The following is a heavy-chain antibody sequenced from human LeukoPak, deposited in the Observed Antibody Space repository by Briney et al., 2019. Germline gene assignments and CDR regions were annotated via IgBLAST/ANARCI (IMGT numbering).Heavy chain of an antibody. Sequence: GGAPRLSFAAPGFTLSDYYNSWIRPAPGEGVGWGFYISSSGSTIYYADSVKGRFTISRDNAKNSLYLQMNSLRAEDTAVYYCARGRIFGVVTKYYFDYWGQGTLVTVSS. CDR1: GFTLSDYY. D-gene: IGHD3-3*02. V-gene: IGHV3-11*04. J-gene: IGHJ4*02. CDR2: ISSSGSTI. CDR3: ARGRIFGVVTKYYFDY.